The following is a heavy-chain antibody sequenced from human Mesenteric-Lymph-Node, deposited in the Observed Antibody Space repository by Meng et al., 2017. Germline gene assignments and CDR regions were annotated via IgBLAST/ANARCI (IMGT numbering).Heavy chain of an antibody. D-gene: IGHD2-15*01. CDR2: IIPTFGTA. Sequence: SVKVSCKASGGTFSSYAISWVRQAPGQGLEWMGGIIPTFGTANYAQKFQGRVTITADKSTSTAYMELSSLRSEDTAVYYCASNIVVVVAAIGGGYTYNWFDPWGHGNQVNVAS. CDR3: ASNIVVVVAAIGGGYTYNWFDP. CDR1: GGTFSSYA. J-gene: IGHJ5*02. V-gene: IGHV1-69*06.